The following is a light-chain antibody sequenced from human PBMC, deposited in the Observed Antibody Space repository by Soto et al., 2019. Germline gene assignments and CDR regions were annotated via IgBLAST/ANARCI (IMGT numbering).Light chain of an antibody. CDR2: SAS. CDR1: QDIRHD. Sequence: DIQMTQSPSSLSASVGDRITITCRASQDIRHDLGWYQQKPGKVPKILIYSASSLQNGVPSRFSGSGSETVFTLTISSLQPDDFATYFCLQHADYPFTFGQGTRLEI. J-gene: IGKJ2*01. V-gene: IGKV1-17*01. CDR3: LQHADYPFT.